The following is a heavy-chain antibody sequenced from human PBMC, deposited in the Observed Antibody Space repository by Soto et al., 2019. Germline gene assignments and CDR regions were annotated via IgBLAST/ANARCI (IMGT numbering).Heavy chain of an antibody. J-gene: IGHJ3*02. CDR2: ISGSGGSI. V-gene: IGHV3-23*01. CDR1: GFTFSSCA. Sequence: GGSLRLSCAASGFTFSSCAMSWVRLAPGKGLEWVSSISGSGGSIYYADSVKGRFTISRDNSKNTLYLQMNSLRPEDTAVYYCAKGSDSSGYYHAGTPDAFDIWGQGTMVTVSS. D-gene: IGHD3-22*01. CDR3: AKGSDSSGYYHAGTPDAFDI.